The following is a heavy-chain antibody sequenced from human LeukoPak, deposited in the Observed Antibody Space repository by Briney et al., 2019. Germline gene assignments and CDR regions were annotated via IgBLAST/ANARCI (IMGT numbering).Heavy chain of an antibody. Sequence: GGSLRLSCAASGFTFSSYSMNWVRQAPGKGLEWVSYISSSSSTIYYADSVKGRFTISRDNAKNSLYLQMNSLRAEDTAVYYCAKDPRGLPYWYFDLWGRGTLVTVSS. CDR1: GFTFSSYS. CDR2: ISSSSSTI. CDR3: AKDPRGLPYWYFDL. D-gene: IGHD2-15*01. J-gene: IGHJ2*01. V-gene: IGHV3-48*04.